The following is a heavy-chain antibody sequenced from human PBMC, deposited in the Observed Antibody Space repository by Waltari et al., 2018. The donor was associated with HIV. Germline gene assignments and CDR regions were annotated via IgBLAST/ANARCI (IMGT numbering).Heavy chain of an antibody. CDR2: IWYDGSNK. CDR1: GLTLSRNG. D-gene: IGHD2-21*02. V-gene: IGHV3-33*01. J-gene: IGHJ4*02. CDR3: ARDLPGDLSLDY. Sequence: QVQLVESRGGVVEPGRSLIRSCAASGLTLSRNGMHWVRQAPGKGLEWVAVIWYDGSNKYYADSVKGRFTISRDNSKNTLSLQMNSLRAEDTAVYYCARDLPGDLSLDYWGQGTLVTVSS.